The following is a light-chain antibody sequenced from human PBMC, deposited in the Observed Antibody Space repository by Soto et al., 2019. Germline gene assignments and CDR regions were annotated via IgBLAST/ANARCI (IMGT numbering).Light chain of an antibody. Sequence: QSVLTQPPSVSAAPGQKVTISCSGSLSNIGNNYVSWYQQLPGTAPKLLIFQNNNRPSGIPDRFSGSKSATSATLGITGLQTGDEADYFCGTCDDSVSASLVFGGGTKLTVL. V-gene: IGLV1-51*02. CDR3: GTCDDSVSASLV. CDR1: LSNIGNNY. J-gene: IGLJ3*02. CDR2: QNN.